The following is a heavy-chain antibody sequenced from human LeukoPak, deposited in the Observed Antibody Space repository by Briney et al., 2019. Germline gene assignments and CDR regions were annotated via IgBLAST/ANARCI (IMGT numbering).Heavy chain of an antibody. CDR2: ISSSGSTK. D-gene: IGHD2-21*02. CDR3: ARDPQSTVTARDHPLDY. CDR1: GITFSSYS. J-gene: IGHJ4*02. V-gene: IGHV3-48*01. Sequence: GGSLRLSCGASGITFSSYSMNWVRQAPGKGLEWVSYISSSGSTKYYADSVKGRFTISRDNFKKTLYLQMNSLRAEDTAVYFCARDPQSTVTARDHPLDYWGQGTLVTVSS.